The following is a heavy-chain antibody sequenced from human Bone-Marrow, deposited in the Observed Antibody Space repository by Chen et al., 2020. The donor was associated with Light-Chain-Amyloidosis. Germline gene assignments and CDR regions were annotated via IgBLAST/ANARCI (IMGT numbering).Heavy chain of an antibody. CDR2: IYPDDSDA. V-gene: IGHV5-51*01. CDR1: GYTFPNYW. J-gene: IGHJ4*02. Sequence: EVQLXXSGPEVKKPGESLKISCKGSGYTFPNYWIGWVRQMPGKGLEWMGVIYPDDSDARYSPSFEGQVTISADKSITTAYLQWRSLKASDTAMYYCARRRDGYNFDYWGQGTLVTVSS. D-gene: IGHD5-12*01. CDR3: ARRRDGYNFDY.